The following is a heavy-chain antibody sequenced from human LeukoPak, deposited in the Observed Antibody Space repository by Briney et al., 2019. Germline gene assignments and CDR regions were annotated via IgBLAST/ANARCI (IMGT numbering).Heavy chain of an antibody. D-gene: IGHD3-16*01. CDR2: IYIGGTA. CDR1: AFNFSGNY. V-gene: IGHV3-66*01. CDR3: AREISRFGI. J-gene: IGHJ4*02. Sequence: GGSLRLSCVDSAFNFSGNYMTWVRQAPGKGLEWVSAIYIGGTAYYADSVKGRFTISRDNPKSTLYLQMHSLRAEDTAVYYCAREISRFGIWGQGTLVTVSS.